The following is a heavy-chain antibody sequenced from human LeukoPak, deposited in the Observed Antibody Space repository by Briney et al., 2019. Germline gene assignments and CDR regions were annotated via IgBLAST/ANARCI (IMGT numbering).Heavy chain of an antibody. Sequence: GASVKVSCKASGYTFTGYYMHWVRQAPGQGLEWMGWINPNSGGTNYAQKFQGRVTMTRDTSISTAYMELSSLRSDDTAVYYCAKREPRIAAAGLDYWGQGALVTVSS. V-gene: IGHV1-2*02. CDR2: INPNSGGT. J-gene: IGHJ4*02. CDR3: AKREPRIAAAGLDY. CDR1: GYTFTGYY. D-gene: IGHD6-25*01.